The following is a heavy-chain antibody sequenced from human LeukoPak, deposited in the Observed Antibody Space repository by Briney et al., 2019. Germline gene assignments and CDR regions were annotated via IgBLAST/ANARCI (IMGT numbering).Heavy chain of an antibody. Sequence: PGGSLRLSCAASGFTFSSYGMHWVRQAPGKGLEGVAFIRYDGSNKYYADSVKGRFTISRDNSKNTLYLQMNSLRAEDTAVYYCAKEEGYSYGSNYWGQGTLVTVSS. J-gene: IGHJ4*02. CDR3: AKEEGYSYGSNY. V-gene: IGHV3-30*02. CDR1: GFTFSSYG. D-gene: IGHD5-18*01. CDR2: IRYDGSNK.